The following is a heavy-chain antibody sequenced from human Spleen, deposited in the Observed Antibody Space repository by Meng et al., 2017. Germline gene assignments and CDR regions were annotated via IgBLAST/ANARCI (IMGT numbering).Heavy chain of an antibody. CDR3: AREASGTYYY. D-gene: IGHD1-26*01. CDR1: GGSISSSNW. J-gene: IGHJ4*02. V-gene: IGHV4-4*02. Sequence: QVQLQESGPGLVKPSQTLSLSCAVSGGSISSSNWWSWVRQSPGKGLEWIGEIYHSGSTNYNPSFKSRVTISLDKSKNQFSLKLSSVTAADTAVYYCAREASGTYYYWGQGTLVTVSS. CDR2: IYHSGST.